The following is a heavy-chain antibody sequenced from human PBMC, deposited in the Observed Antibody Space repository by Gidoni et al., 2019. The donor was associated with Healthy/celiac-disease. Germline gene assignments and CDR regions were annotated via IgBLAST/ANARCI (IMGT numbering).Heavy chain of an antibody. V-gene: IGHV4-59*01. CDR3: ARGREYSSSWGYYYYYYMDV. J-gene: IGHJ6*03. CDR2: IYYSGST. CDR1: GGSISSYY. Sequence: QVQLQESGPGLVKPSATLSLTCPVSGGSISSYYWSWIRQPPGKGLEWIGYIYYSGSTNYNPSLKSRVTISVDTSKNQCSLKLSSVTAADTAVYYCARGREYSSSWGYYYYYYMDVWGKGTTVTVSS. D-gene: IGHD6-6*01.